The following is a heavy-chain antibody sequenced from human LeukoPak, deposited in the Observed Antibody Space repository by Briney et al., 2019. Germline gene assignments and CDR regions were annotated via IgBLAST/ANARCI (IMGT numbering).Heavy chain of an antibody. D-gene: IGHD3-9*01. CDR3: AKNYDILTGYWYYGMNV. V-gene: IGHV3-23*01. CDR1: GFTFSSYA. CDR2: VSGSGGST. Sequence: GGSLRLSCAASGFTFSSYAMSWVRQAPGKGLEWVSVVSGSGGSTYYADSVGGRFTISRDNSKNTLFLQMNSLRAEDTAVYYCAKNYDILTGYWYYGMNVWGQGATVTVSS. J-gene: IGHJ6*02.